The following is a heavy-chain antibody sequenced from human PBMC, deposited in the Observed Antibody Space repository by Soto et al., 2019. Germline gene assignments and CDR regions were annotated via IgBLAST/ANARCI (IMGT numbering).Heavy chain of an antibody. D-gene: IGHD2-15*01. V-gene: IGHV4-59*01. CDR1: GEYISNYY. CDR3: ARGYCSGGNCYRPGFDY. J-gene: IGHJ4*02. CDR2: IYYGGST. Sequence: SDTLSLTYTGSGEYISNYYWSWNWQPPGKGLEWIAYIYYGGSTNYNPSLKSRVTISAGTSKNQFSLRLSSVTAADTGVYYCARGYCSGGNCYRPGFDYWGQGTLVTVSS.